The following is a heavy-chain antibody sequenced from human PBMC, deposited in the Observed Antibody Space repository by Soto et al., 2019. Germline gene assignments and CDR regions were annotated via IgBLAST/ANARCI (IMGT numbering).Heavy chain of an antibody. V-gene: IGHV1-46*01. CDR3: ARESRPGLGSSSSASFYYYYGMDV. CDR2: INPSGGST. CDR1: GYTFTSYY. J-gene: IGHJ6*02. D-gene: IGHD6-6*01. Sequence: GASVKVSCKASGYTFTSYYMHGVRQAPGQGLEWMGIINPSGGSTSYAQKFQGRVTMTRDTSTSTVYMELSSLRSEDTAVYYCARESRPGLGSSSSASFYYYYGMDVWGQGPRSPSP.